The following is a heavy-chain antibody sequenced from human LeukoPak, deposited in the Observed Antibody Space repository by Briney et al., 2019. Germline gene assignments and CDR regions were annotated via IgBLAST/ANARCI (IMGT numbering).Heavy chain of an antibody. J-gene: IGHJ3*02. CDR3: AREGHYYDSSGPNGERDAFDI. D-gene: IGHD3-22*01. CDR1: GFTVSSNY. Sequence: PGGSLRLSCAASGFTVSSNYMSWVRQAPGKGLEWVSVIYSGGSTYYADSVKGRFTISRDNSKNTLYLQMNSLRAEDTAVYYCAREGHYYDSSGPNGERDAFDIWGQGTMVTVSS. V-gene: IGHV3-66*01. CDR2: IYSGGST.